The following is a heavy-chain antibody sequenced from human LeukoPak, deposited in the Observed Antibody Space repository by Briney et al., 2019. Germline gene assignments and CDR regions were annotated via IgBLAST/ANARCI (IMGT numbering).Heavy chain of an antibody. Sequence: QPGRSLRLSCAASGFTFSSYTMHWVRQAPGKGLEWVSGISGSGGSTYSADSVKGRFTISRDNSKKTVYLQMNSLRAEDTAVYYCAKDRGLVGSTPSNFDYWGQGTLVTVSS. D-gene: IGHD1-26*01. CDR3: AKDRGLVGSTPSNFDY. J-gene: IGHJ4*02. CDR1: GFTFSSYT. V-gene: IGHV3-23*01. CDR2: ISGSGGST.